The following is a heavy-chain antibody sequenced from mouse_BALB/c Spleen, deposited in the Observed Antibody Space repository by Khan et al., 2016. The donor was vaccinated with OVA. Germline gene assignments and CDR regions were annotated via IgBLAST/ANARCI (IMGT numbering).Heavy chain of an antibody. Sequence: QVQLQHHSAAPPLPLASVKLSCKSSGSRFTNNWIHSVHATPVNCLEWLGNVYPSDRLPNYHTPSQDKATLTVDKSSSTAYMQLSSTTSDDSAVYYCTSEGVDGSSFAYWGQGTLVTVSA. J-gene: IGHJ3*01. CDR2: VYPSDRLP. CDR3: TSEGVDGSSFAY. D-gene: IGHD2-3*01. V-gene: IGHV1-69*01. CDR1: GSRFTNNW.